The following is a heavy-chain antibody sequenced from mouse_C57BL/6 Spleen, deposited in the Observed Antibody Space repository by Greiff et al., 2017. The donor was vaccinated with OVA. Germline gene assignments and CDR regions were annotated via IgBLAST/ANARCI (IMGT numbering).Heavy chain of an antibody. CDR1: GYAFSSYW. Sequence: VKLMESGAELVKPGASVKISCKASGYAFSSYWMNWVKQRPGKGLEWIGQIYPGDGDTNYNGKFKGKATLTADKSSSTAYMQLSSLTSEDSAVYFCARSAYGNYPHAMDYWGQGTSVTVSS. V-gene: IGHV1-80*01. D-gene: IGHD2-1*01. CDR2: IYPGDGDT. J-gene: IGHJ4*01. CDR3: ARSAYGNYPHAMDY.